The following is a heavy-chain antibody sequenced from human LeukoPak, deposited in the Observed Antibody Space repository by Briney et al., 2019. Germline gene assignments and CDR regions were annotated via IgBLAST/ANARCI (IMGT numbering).Heavy chain of an antibody. CDR3: ARDLPFMY. CDR2: IYYSGST. J-gene: IGHJ4*02. D-gene: IGHD3-16*01. Sequence: SETLSLTCTVPGGSISSYYWSWIRQPPGKGLEWIGYIYYSGSTNYNPSLKSRVTISVDTSKNQFSLKLSTVTATDTAVYYCARDLPFMYWGQGTLVTVSA. CDR1: GGSISSYY. V-gene: IGHV4-59*01.